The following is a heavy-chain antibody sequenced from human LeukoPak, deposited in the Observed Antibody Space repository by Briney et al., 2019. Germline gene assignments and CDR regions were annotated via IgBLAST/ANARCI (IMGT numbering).Heavy chain of an antibody. Sequence: GGSLRLSCAASGFTFRSYAMSWVRQAPGKGLEWVSAISGSGGSTYYADSVKGRFTISRDNSKNTLYLQMNSLRAEDTALYYCARRDYYGSGSPDFWGQGTLVTVSS. V-gene: IGHV3-23*01. CDR2: ISGSGGST. CDR1: GFTFRSYA. J-gene: IGHJ4*02. D-gene: IGHD3-10*01. CDR3: ARRDYYGSGSPDF.